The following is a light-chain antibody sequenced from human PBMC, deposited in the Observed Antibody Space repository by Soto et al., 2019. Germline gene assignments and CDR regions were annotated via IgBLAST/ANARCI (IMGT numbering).Light chain of an antibody. J-gene: IGKJ1*01. CDR3: QQYNSYWT. V-gene: IGKV1-5*01. CDR1: QSISSG. Sequence: INMTQSPSTLSASVRDTLIITFRASQSISSGLAWYQQKPGKAPKLLIYDASSLESGVPSRFSGSGSGTEFTLTISSLQPDDFATYYCQQYNSYWTFGQGTKVDIK. CDR2: DAS.